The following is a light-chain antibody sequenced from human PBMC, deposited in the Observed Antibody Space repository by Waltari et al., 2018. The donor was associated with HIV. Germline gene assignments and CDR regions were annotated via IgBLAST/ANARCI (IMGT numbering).Light chain of an antibody. CDR2: GAS. V-gene: IGKV3-15*01. J-gene: IGKJ1*01. CDR1: QSVGSS. CDR3: QQYKSWPPWT. Sequence: VMTQSPGTLPVSPGERATLSCRASQSVGSSLAWYQQKPGQAPRLLIYGASARATGIPARISGSGSGTEFTLTISSLQSEDFGVYYCQQYKSWPPWTFGQGTQVEIK.